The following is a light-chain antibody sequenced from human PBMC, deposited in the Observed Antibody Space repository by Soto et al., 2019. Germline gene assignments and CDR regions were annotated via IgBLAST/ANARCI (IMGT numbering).Light chain of an antibody. CDR3: QQYNNWPRGT. Sequence: EMVMTQSPATLSVSPGERATLSCRASQSVSSNLAWYQQKPGQAPRLLIYGASTRATGIPARFSGSGSGTEFTLTISSLQSEDFAVYYCQQYNNWPRGTLGQGTKVEIK. CDR2: GAS. CDR1: QSVSSN. V-gene: IGKV3-15*01. J-gene: IGKJ1*01.